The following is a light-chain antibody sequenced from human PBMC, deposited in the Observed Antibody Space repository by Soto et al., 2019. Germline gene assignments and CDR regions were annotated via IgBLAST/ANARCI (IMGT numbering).Light chain of an antibody. J-gene: IGLJ1*01. Sequence: QSALTQPASVSGSPGQSITISCTGTSSDVGGYNYVSWYQQHPGKAPKLMIYEVSNRPSGVSNRFSGSKSGNTASLTISGLQAEDEADYYCSSYTISIPYVFGSGTKLTVL. CDR1: SSDVGGYNY. V-gene: IGLV2-14*01. CDR3: SSYTISIPYV. CDR2: EVS.